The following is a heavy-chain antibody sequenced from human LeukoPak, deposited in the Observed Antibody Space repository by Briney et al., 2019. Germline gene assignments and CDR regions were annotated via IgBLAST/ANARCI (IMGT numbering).Heavy chain of an antibody. CDR2: ISSSGSTI. V-gene: IGHV3-48*03. D-gene: IGHD6-19*01. J-gene: IGHJ4*02. CDR3: AKVSSSGWYLVY. CDR1: GFTFSSYE. Sequence: GGSLRLSCAASGFTFSSYEMNWVRQAPGKGLEWVSYISSSGSTIYYADSVKGRFTISRDNSKNTLYLQMNSLRAENTAVYYCAKVSSSGWYLVYWGQGTLVTVSS.